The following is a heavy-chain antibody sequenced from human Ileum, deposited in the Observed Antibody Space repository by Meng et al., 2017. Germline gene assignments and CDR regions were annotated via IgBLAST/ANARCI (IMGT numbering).Heavy chain of an antibody. J-gene: IGHJ4*02. V-gene: IGHV3-30*18. CDR2: ISYDGSNK. Sequence: QVQLVESGGGVVQPGRSLRLSCAASGFTFSSYGIHWVRQAPGKGLEWVAVISYDGSNKYYADSVKGRFTISRDNSKNTLYLQMNSLRAEDTAVYYCAKDRLFGSSGYYSCFDYWGQGTLVTVSS. CDR3: AKDRLFGSSGYYSCFDY. D-gene: IGHD3-22*01. CDR1: GFTFSSYG.